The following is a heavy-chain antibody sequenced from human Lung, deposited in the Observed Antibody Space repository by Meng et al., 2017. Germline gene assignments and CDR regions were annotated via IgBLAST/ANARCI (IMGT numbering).Heavy chain of an antibody. J-gene: IGHJ4*02. CDR1: GYTFTNYA. CDR2: INTNTGDP. Sequence: QVQLVQAGSELKKPGAAGMISCKASGYTFTNYAMNWVRQAPGQGLEWMGWINTNTGDPTYAQGFTGRFVFSLDTSVSTAYLQISSLKTEDTAVYYCARKKWLATGEVHWGQGTLVTVFS. V-gene: IGHV7-4-1*02. D-gene: IGHD6-19*01. CDR3: ARKKWLATGEVH.